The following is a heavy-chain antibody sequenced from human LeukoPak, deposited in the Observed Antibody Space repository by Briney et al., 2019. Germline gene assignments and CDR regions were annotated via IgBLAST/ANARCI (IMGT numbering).Heavy chain of an antibody. J-gene: IGHJ4*02. Sequence: SETLSLTCGVSGYSISSGYYWGWIRQPPGKGLEWIGSIYHSGYTYYSSSLKSRVTISVDTSKNQFSLKLSSVTAADTAVYYCARDGSGYRYGYHYWGQGTLSPSSQ. CDR1: GYSISSGYY. CDR2: IYHSGYT. CDR3: ARDGSGYRYGYHY. V-gene: IGHV4-38-2*02. D-gene: IGHD5-18*01.